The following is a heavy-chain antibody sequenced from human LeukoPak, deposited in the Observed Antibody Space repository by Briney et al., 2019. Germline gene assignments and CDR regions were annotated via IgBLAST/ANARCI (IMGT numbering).Heavy chain of an antibody. J-gene: IGHJ4*02. CDR2: ISSSSSYI. Sequence: PGASLRLSCAASGFTFSSYTMNWVRQAPGKGLEWVSSISSSSSYIYYADSVKGRFTISRDNAKNSLYLQMNSLRAEDTAVYYCARGLVMFGVVIRDFDYWGQGTLVTVSS. V-gene: IGHV3-21*01. CDR1: GFTFSSYT. D-gene: IGHD3-3*01. CDR3: ARGLVMFGVVIRDFDY.